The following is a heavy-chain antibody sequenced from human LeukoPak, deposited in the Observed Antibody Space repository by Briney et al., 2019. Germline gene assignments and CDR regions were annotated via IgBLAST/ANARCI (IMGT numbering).Heavy chain of an antibody. V-gene: IGHV1-24*01. J-gene: IGHJ4*02. D-gene: IGHD4-23*01. CDR1: GYTLTELS. CDR3: ARTSLGSDYGGLFDY. Sequence: ASVKVSCKVSGYTLTELSMHWVRQAPGKGLEWMGGFDPEDGETIYAQKFQGRVTMTEDTSTDTAYMGLSSLRSEDTAVYYCARTSLGSDYGGLFDYWGQGTLVTVSS. CDR2: FDPEDGET.